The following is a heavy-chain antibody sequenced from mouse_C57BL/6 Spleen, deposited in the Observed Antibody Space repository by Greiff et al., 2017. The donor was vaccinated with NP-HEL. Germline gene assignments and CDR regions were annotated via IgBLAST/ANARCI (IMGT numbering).Heavy chain of an antibody. D-gene: IGHD2-3*01. CDR3: ARQRDDGYYDYYAMDY. CDR1: GFSLTSYG. V-gene: IGHV2-6-1*01. CDR2: IWSDGST. J-gene: IGHJ4*01. Sequence: QVQLKESGPGLVAPSQSLSITCTVSGFSLTSYGVHWVRQPPGKGLEWLVVIWSDGSTTYNSALKSRLSISKDNSKSQVFLKMNSLQTDDTAMYYCARQRDDGYYDYYAMDYWGQGTSVTVSS.